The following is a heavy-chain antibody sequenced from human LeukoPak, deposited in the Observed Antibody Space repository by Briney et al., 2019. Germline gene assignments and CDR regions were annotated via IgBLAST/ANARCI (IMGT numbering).Heavy chain of an antibody. D-gene: IGHD6-13*01. J-gene: IGHJ6*02. CDR1: GYTHTELS. Sequence: ASVKVSCKVSGYTHTELSMHWVRQAPGKGLEWMGGFDPEDGETIYAQKFQGRVTMTEDTSTDTAYVELSSLRSEDTAVYYCATDTPNANQQLGRYYYGMDVWGQGTTVTVSS. CDR2: FDPEDGET. V-gene: IGHV1-24*01. CDR3: ATDTPNANQQLGRYYYGMDV.